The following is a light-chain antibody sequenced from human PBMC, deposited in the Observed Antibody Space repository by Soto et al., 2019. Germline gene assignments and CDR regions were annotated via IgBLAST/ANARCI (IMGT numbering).Light chain of an antibody. CDR3: QSYASSMSGSV. CDR1: NSNIGAGYD. V-gene: IGLV1-40*01. CDR2: GSS. Sequence: QSVLTQPPSVSGAPGQRVTISCTGSNSNIGAGYDVHWYQQLPGTAPKLLIYGSSNRPSGVPDRFSGSKSVTSASLAITGLQPEAEDDSYCQSYASSMSGSVFGTGTKGTVL. J-gene: IGLJ1*01.